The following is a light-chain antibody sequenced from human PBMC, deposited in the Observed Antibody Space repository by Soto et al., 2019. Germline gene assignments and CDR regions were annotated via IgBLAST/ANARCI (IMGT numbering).Light chain of an antibody. Sequence: QSVLTQPPSVSAAPGQKVTISCSGSSSNVGSNYVSWYQQYPGKAPKFIIYDDNKRPSGIPERFSGSKSGTSATLGITGLRTADEADYYCGTWDSRLSSVVFGGGTKLTVL. CDR3: GTWDSRLSSVV. V-gene: IGLV1-51*01. CDR2: DDN. CDR1: SSNVGSNY. J-gene: IGLJ2*01.